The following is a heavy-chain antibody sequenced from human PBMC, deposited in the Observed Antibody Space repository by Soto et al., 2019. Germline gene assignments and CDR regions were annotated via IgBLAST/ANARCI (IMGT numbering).Heavy chain of an antibody. CDR2: ISGSGGST. J-gene: IGHJ4*02. V-gene: IGHV3-23*01. CDR3: AHYGDYVCY. Sequence: VGSLRLSCAAAGFTFISYARSWVRQAPGKGLEWVSAISGSGGSTYYADSVKGRFTISRDNSKNTLYLQMNSLRAEDTAVYYCAHYGDYVCYWGQGTLVTVSS. D-gene: IGHD4-17*01. CDR1: GFTFISYA.